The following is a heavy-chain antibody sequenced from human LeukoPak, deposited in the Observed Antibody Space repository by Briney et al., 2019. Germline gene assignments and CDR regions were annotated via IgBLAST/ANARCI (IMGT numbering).Heavy chain of an antibody. D-gene: IGHD3-22*01. CDR1: GYTFTSYY. CDR3: ARPPDSSGYYYGLDY. J-gene: IGHJ4*02. V-gene: IGHV1-46*01. CDR2: INPSGGST. Sequence: GASVKVSCKASGYTFTSYYMHWVRQAPAQGLEWMGIINPSGGSTSYAQKFQGRVTMTRDTSTSTVYMELSSLRSEDTAVYYCARPPDSSGYYYGLDYWGQGTLVTVSS.